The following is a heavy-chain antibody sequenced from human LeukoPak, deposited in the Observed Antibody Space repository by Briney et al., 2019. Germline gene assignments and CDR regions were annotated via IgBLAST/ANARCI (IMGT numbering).Heavy chain of an antibody. CDR3: ARINGGDAFDI. D-gene: IGHD4-23*01. V-gene: IGHV4-31*11. J-gene: IGHJ3*02. Sequence: SETLTLTCAVSGGSISSCGIYWGCIRQHPGKGLEWLGYIYYSGSTYYNPSLKSRVTISVDTSKNQFSLKLSSVTAADMALYDCARINGGDAFDIWGQGTMVTVSS. CDR2: IYYSGST. CDR1: GGSISSCGIY.